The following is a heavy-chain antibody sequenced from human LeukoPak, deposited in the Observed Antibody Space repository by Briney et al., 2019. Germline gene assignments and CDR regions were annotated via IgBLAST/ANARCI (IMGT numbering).Heavy chain of an antibody. CDR1: GFTFSSYA. CDR2: ISGSGGST. D-gene: IGHD3-22*01. J-gene: IGHJ4*02. V-gene: IGHV3-23*01. Sequence: GGSLRLSCAASGFTFSSYAMSWVRQAPGKGLVWVSAISGSGGSTYYADSVKGRFTISRDNSKNTLYLQMNSLRAEDTAVYYCAKLMSIMVVGNFDYWGQGTLVTVSS. CDR3: AKLMSIMVVGNFDY.